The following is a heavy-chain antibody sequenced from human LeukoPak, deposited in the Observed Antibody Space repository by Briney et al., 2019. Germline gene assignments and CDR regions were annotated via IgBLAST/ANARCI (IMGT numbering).Heavy chain of an antibody. V-gene: IGHV3-23*01. CDR1: GFTFSSYA. D-gene: IGHD1-26*01. J-gene: IGHJ4*02. CDR3: ANSVGAVDY. CDR2: ISGSGGST. Sequence: GGSLRLSCAASGFTFSSYAMSWVRQAPGKGLEGVSAISGSGGSTDYADSVKGRFTISIDNSKTTLYLQISSLSAEDTAVYYCANSVGAVDYWGQGTQVTVSS.